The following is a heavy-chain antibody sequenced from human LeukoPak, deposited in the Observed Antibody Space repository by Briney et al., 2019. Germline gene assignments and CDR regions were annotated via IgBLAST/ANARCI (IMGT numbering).Heavy chain of an antibody. V-gene: IGHV4-59*01. Sequence: SETLSLTCTVSGGSISSYYWSWIRQPPGKGLEWIGYIYYSGSTNYNPSLKSRVTISVDTSKNQFSLKLSSVTAADTAVYYCARASRYCSGGSCSGTRVDYWGQGTLVTVSP. CDR3: ARASRYCSGGSCSGTRVDY. CDR2: IYYSGST. D-gene: IGHD2-15*01. CDR1: GGSISSYY. J-gene: IGHJ4*02.